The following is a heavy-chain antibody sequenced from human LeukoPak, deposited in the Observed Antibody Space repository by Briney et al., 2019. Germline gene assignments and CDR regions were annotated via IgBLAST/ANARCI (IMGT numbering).Heavy chain of an antibody. CDR3: ANGYSYGFDH. Sequence: GGSLRLSCAASGFPFSGYNMNWVRQAPGKGLEWVSSISSSSDYISYADSVKGRFTISRDNAKNSRYLQMNSLGAEDTAVYYCANGYSYGFDHWGQGTLVTVSS. CDR1: GFPFSGYN. V-gene: IGHV3-21*01. CDR2: ISSSSDYI. D-gene: IGHD5-18*01. J-gene: IGHJ4*02.